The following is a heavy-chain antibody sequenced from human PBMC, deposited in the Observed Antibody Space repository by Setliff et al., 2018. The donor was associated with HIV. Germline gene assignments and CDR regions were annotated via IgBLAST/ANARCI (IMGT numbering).Heavy chain of an antibody. J-gene: IGHJ5*01. D-gene: IGHD3-16*01. V-gene: IGHV3-11*06. CDR3: ARGGANPSWFDS. Sequence: YYWGWIRQPPGKGLEWVSYISSSSSYTNYADSVKGRFTNSRDNAKNTLYLQMDSLRAEDTAVYYCARGGANPSWFDSWGQGTLVTVSS. CDR2: ISSSSSYT. CDR1: Y.